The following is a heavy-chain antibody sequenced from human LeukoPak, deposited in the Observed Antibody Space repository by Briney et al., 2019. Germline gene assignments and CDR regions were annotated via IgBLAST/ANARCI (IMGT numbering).Heavy chain of an antibody. CDR3: ARGEFVVDPGAFDI. V-gene: IGHV3-53*01. D-gene: IGHD2-21*01. CDR2: IYSGRST. CDR1: GVTVDSNS. Sequence: GGSLRLSCAASGVTVDSNSMSWVRQAPGKGLEWVSVIYSGRSTYHEDYVKGRFTISRDNSKNTLYLQMNSLRAEDTAGYYCARGEFVVDPGAFDIWGQGTMVTVSS. J-gene: IGHJ3*02.